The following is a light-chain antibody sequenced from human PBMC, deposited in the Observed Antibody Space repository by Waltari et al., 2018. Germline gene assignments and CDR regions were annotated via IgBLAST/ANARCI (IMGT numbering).Light chain of an antibody. CDR3: QQYDSYSYT. CDR1: QRINKW. CDR2: KAS. J-gene: IGKJ2*01. V-gene: IGKV1-5*03. Sequence: DIQMTQSPSTLSAAVSDTVTITCRASQRINKWLAWYQQKPGKAPKLLIYKASSLESGVPSRFSGSGSGTEFTLTISSLQPDDFATYYCQQYDSYSYTFGQGTRLEIK.